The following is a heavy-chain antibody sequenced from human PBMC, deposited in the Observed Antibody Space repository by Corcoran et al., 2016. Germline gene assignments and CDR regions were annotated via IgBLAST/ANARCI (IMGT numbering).Heavy chain of an antibody. D-gene: IGHD3-10*01. CDR2: ISHSRRT. Sequence: QVQLQQWGAGLLKPSETLSLTCAVYGGSFSDHSWSWIRQPPGKGLEWIGEISHSRRTTSNPSLKSRITISVDTSKNQFSLKLSSVSAADTAVYYCARHRKSGWYFDLWGRGTLVTVAS. CDR3: ARHRKSGWYFDL. J-gene: IGHJ2*01. CDR1: GGSFSDHS. V-gene: IGHV4-34*01.